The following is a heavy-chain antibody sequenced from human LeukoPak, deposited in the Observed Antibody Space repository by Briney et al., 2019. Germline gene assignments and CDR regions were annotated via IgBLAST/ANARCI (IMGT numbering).Heavy chain of an antibody. V-gene: IGHV4-38-2*02. CDR2: IYHRWST. D-gene: IGHD3-22*01. CDR3: ARVLTYYYDSSGYAYPPAHFDY. J-gene: IGHJ4*02. CDR1: GYSISSGYY. Sequence: SETLSLTCTVSGYSISSGYYWGWIRQPPGKGLEGIGSIYHRWSTYYNQSLKRRVTISVDTSNNQFSLKLSSVTAAGTAVYYCARVLTYYYDSSGYAYPPAHFDYWGQGTLVTVSS.